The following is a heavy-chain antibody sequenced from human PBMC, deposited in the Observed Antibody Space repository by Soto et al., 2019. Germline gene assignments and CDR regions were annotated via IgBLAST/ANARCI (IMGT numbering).Heavy chain of an antibody. CDR3: AREQYYDFWSGFRKGEFDY. Sequence: PGGSLRLSCAASGFTFSSYAMSWVRQAPGKGLEWVSAISGSGGSKYYVDSVKGRFTISRDNAKNTLYLQMNSLRAEDTAVYYCAREQYYDFWSGFRKGEFDYWGQGTLVTVSS. D-gene: IGHD3-3*01. CDR1: GFTFSSYA. CDR2: ISGSGGSK. J-gene: IGHJ4*02. V-gene: IGHV3-23*01.